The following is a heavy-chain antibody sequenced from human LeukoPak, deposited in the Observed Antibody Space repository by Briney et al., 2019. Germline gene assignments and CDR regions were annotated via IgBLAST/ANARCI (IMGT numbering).Heavy chain of an antibody. J-gene: IGHJ4*02. V-gene: IGHV1-2*02. Sequence: ASVKVSCKASGYTFTGYYMHWVRQAPGQGLEWMGWINPNSGGTNYAQKFQGRVTMTRDTSISTAYMELSRLRSDDTAVYYCARVKGSWYYFDYWGQGTLVTVPS. CDR2: INPNSGGT. D-gene: IGHD6-13*01. CDR3: ARVKGSWYYFDY. CDR1: GYTFTGYY.